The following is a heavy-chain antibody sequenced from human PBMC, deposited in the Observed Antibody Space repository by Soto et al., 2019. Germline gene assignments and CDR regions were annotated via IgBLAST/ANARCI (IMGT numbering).Heavy chain of an antibody. J-gene: IGHJ5*02. Sequence: SETLSLTCTVSGGSISSSSYYWGWIRQPPGKGLEWIGSIYYSGSTYYNPSLKSRVTISVDTSKNQFSLKLSSVTAADTAVYYCARRSNWFDPWGQGTLVTVSS. CDR1: GGSISSSSYY. CDR2: IYYSGST. CDR3: ARRSNWFDP. V-gene: IGHV4-39*01.